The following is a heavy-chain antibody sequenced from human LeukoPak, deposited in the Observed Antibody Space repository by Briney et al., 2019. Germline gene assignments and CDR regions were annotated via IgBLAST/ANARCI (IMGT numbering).Heavy chain of an antibody. CDR3: ARSGDYGDYDDYYYMDV. CDR2: MNPNSGNT. D-gene: IGHD4-17*01. J-gene: IGHJ6*03. V-gene: IGHV1-8*03. CDR1: GYTFTSYD. Sequence: ASVKVSCKASGYTFTSYDINWVRQATGLGLEWMGWMNPNSGNTGYAQKFQGRVTITRNTSISTAYMELSSLRSEDTAVYYCARSGDYGDYDDYYYMDVWGKGTTVTVSS.